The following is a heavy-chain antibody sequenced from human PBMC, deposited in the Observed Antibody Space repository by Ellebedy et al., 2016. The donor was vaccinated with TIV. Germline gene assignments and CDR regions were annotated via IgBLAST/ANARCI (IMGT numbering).Heavy chain of an antibody. D-gene: IGHD2-21*02. V-gene: IGHV3-23*01. CDR3: VVTGWRGGTIVPFTY. CDR2: LTASGDST. J-gene: IGHJ4*02. CDR1: GLTFSSHG. Sequence: GESLKISCAVSGLTFSSHGMSWVRQAPGKGLEWVSGLTASGDSTYYADSVKGRFTISRDNSKNTLYLQMNSLRVEDPAVYYGVVTGWRGGTIVPFTYWGQGSLVTVSS.